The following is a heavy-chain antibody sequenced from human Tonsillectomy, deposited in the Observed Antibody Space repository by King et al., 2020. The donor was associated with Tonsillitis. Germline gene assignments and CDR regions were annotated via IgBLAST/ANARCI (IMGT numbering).Heavy chain of an antibody. J-gene: IGHJ6*02. V-gene: IGHV1-69*18. D-gene: IGHD3-16*01. Sequence: VQLVESGAEVKKPGSSVKVSCKASGGTFSSYAISWVRQAPGQGLEWMGSIIPIFGTPSYAQKFQGRVTITADESTSTAYMELSTLRSEDTAVYYFARPWGGPQAYGMDVWGQGTTVTVSS. CDR1: GGTFSSYA. CDR2: IIPIFGTP. CDR3: ARPWGGPQAYGMDV.